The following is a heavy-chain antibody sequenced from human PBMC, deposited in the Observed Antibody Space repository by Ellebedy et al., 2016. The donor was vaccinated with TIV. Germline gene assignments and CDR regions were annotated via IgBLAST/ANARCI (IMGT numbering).Heavy chain of an antibody. CDR3: AHATVRA. D-gene: IGHD3-10*01. Sequence: GGSLRLXCAASGFTFSNFWMSWVRQAPGKGLEYVASIKQDGNEKYYVDSVKGRFTISRDNAKNSLYLQMNSLRAEDTAVYYCAHATVRAWGQGTLVTVS. CDR1: GFTFSNFW. CDR2: IKQDGNEK. V-gene: IGHV3-7*01. J-gene: IGHJ5*02.